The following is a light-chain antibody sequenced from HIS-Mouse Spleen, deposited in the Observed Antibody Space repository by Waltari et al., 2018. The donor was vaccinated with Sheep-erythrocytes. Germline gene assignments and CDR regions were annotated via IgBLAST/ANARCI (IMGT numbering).Light chain of an antibody. J-gene: IGLJ3*02. CDR3: CSYAGSSTPWV. CDR2: EGS. V-gene: IGLV2-23*01. Sequence: QSALTQPASVSGSPGQSITISCTGTSSDVGSYNLVPWYQQHPGKAPKLMIYEGSKGPSGVSNRFSGSKSGNTASLTISGLQAEDEADYYCCSYAGSSTPWVFGGGTKLTVL. CDR1: SSDVGSYNL.